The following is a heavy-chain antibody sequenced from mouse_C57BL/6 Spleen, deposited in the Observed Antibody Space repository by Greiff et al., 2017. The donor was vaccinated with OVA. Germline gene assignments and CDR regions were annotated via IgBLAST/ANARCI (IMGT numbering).Heavy chain of an antibody. V-gene: IGHV1-53*01. CDR3: AGYSSSYDYAMDY. J-gene: IGHJ4*01. Sequence: VQLQQPGTELVKPGASVTLSCKASGYTFTSYWMHWVKQRPGQGLEWIGNINPSNGGTNYNEKFKSKATLTVDKSSSTAYMQLSSLTSEDSAVYYSAGYSSSYDYAMDYWGQGTSVTVSS. CDR1: GYTFTSYW. D-gene: IGHD1-1*01. CDR2: INPSNGGT.